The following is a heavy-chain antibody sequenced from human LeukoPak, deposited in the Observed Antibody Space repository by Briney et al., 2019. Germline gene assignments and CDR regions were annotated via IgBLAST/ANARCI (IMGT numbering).Heavy chain of an antibody. D-gene: IGHD6-19*01. CDR2: IKQDGSEK. Sequence: GGSLRLSCVASGFTFSSHWLTWFRQAPGKGLEWVATIKQDGSEKYYVDSVKGRSTISRENAKNSLYLQMNNLRVDDTAVYFCASGSGWVFENWGQGTLVTVSA. J-gene: IGHJ4*02. V-gene: IGHV3-7*01. CDR3: ASGSGWVFEN. CDR1: GFTFSSHW.